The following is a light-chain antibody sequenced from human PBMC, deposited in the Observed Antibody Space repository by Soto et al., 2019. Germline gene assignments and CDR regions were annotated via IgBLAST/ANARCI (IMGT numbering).Light chain of an antibody. CDR3: VAWDDSLSGLV. CDR2: SNN. V-gene: IGLV1-47*02. J-gene: IGLJ1*01. CDR1: SANIGNNF. Sequence: QLVLTQPPSASGTPAQRVTISCSGRSANIGNNFVCWYQQLPRTAPKLLIYSNNQRPSGVPDRFSGSKSGTSASLAISGLRSEDEGDYYGVAWDDSLSGLVFGTGTKLT.